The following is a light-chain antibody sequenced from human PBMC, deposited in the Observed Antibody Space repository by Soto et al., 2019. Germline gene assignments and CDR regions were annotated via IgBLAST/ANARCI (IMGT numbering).Light chain of an antibody. V-gene: IGKV3-15*01. CDR3: QQYNNWPLQT. CDR2: AAS. J-gene: IGKJ1*01. Sequence: ETVMTQSPATLSVSPGERATLSCRASQSVNSNLAWYQKKPGQAPRPLIYAASTRATGIPARFSGSGSGTEFTLTISSLQSEDFAVYYCQQYNNWPLQTFGQGTKVDIK. CDR1: QSVNSN.